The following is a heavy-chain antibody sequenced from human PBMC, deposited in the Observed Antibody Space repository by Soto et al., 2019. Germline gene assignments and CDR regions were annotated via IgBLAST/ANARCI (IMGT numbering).Heavy chain of an antibody. Sequence: GGSLRLSCAASGFTFSSYGMHWVRQAPGKGLEWVAVIWYDGSNKYYADSVKGRFTISRDNSKNTLYLQMNSLRAEDTAVYYCARGGGVVPAAILHYYYGMDVWGQGTTVTVSS. CDR3: ARGGGVVPAAILHYYYGMDV. CDR2: IWYDGSNK. CDR1: GFTFSSYG. J-gene: IGHJ6*02. V-gene: IGHV3-33*01. D-gene: IGHD2-2*01.